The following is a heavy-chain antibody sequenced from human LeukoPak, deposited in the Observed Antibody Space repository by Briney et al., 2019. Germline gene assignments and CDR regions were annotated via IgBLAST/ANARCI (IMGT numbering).Heavy chain of an antibody. CDR3: ARRGGVPAAAFYYYYYMDV. CDR2: INHSGST. Sequence: SETLSLTCAVYGGSFSGYYWSWIRQLPGKGLEWIGEINHSGSTNYNPSLKSRVTISVDTSKNQFSLKLSSVTAADTAVYYCARRGGVPAAAFYYYYYMDVWGKGTTVTVSS. D-gene: IGHD2-2*01. V-gene: IGHV4-34*01. CDR1: GGSFSGYY. J-gene: IGHJ6*03.